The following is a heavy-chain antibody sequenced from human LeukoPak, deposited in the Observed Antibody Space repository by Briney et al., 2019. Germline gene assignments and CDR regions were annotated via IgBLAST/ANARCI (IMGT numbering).Heavy chain of an antibody. CDR1: GFTFSSYS. Sequence: GGYLRLSCAASGFTFSSYSMNWVRQAPGKGLEWVSSISSSSSYIYYADSVKGRFTISRDNAKHSLYLQMNSLRAEDTAVYYCARSAPFGNNWFDPWGQGTLVTVSS. V-gene: IGHV3-21*01. J-gene: IGHJ5*02. CDR2: ISSSSSYI. CDR3: ARSAPFGNNWFDP. D-gene: IGHD3-3*01.